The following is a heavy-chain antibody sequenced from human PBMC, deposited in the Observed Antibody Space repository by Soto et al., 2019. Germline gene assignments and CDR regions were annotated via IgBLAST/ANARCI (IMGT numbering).Heavy chain of an antibody. Sequence: QVQLVQSGAEVKKPGSSVKVSCQASGGTFSSYTISWVRQAPGQGLEWMGRIIPILGIANYAQKFQGRVTITADKSTSTAYMELSSLRSEDTAVYYCAREPLEYSSSSEYYYYYMDVWGKGTTVTVSS. CDR1: GGTFSSYT. CDR2: IIPILGIA. D-gene: IGHD6-6*01. V-gene: IGHV1-69*08. J-gene: IGHJ6*03. CDR3: AREPLEYSSSSEYYYYYMDV.